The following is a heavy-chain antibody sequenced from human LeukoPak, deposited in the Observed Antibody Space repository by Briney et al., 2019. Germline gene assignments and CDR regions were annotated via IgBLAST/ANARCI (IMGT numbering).Heavy chain of an antibody. CDR2: INSDGSAT. J-gene: IGHJ3*02. V-gene: IGHV3-74*01. CDR1: GFTFGSPW. CDR3: ARYSYLDSGAFDI. D-gene: IGHD5-18*01. Sequence: PGGSLRLSCAASGFTFGSPWMHWVRQAPGKGLVWVSRINSDGSATAYADSVKGRFTISRDNAKNSLYLQMNSLRAEDTAVYYCARYSYLDSGAFDIWGQGTMVTVSS.